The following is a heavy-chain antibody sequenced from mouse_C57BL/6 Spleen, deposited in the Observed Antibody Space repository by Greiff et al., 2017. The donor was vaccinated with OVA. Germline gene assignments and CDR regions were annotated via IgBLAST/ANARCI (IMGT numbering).Heavy chain of an antibody. J-gene: IGHJ4*01. D-gene: IGHD2-4*01. CDR1: GYTFTDYY. CDR2: INPNNGGT. V-gene: IGHV1-26*01. CDR3: ARPYYDYDGNYYAMDY. Sequence: EVQLQQSGPELVKPGASVKISCKASGYTFTDYYMNWVKQSHGKSLEWIGDINPNNGGTSYNQKFKGKATLTVDKSSSTAYMELRRLTSEDSAVYYCARPYYDYDGNYYAMDYWGQGTSVTVSS.